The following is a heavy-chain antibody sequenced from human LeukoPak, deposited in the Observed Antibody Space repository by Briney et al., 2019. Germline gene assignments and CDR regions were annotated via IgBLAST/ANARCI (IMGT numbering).Heavy chain of an antibody. CDR1: GFTFSSYA. J-gene: IGHJ4*02. CDR2: IYSGGST. V-gene: IGHV3-66*01. CDR3: ARGGAQTYYDILTDYYNAPRYYFDY. Sequence: GGSLRLSCAASGFTFSSYAMSWVRQAPGKGLEWVSVIYSGGSTYYADSVKGRFTISRDNSKNTLYLQMNSPRAEDTAVYYCARGGAQTYYDILTDYYNAPRYYFDYWGQGTLVTVSS. D-gene: IGHD3-9*01.